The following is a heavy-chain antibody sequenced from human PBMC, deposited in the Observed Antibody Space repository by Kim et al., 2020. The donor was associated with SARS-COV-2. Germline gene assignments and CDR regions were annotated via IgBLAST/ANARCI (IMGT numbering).Heavy chain of an antibody. CDR3: ARGSHFDWLLYPDAFDI. Sequence: SETLSLTCTVSGGSISSGGYYWSWIRQHPGKGLEWIGYIYYSGSTYYNPSLKSRVTISVDTSKNQFSLKLSSVTAADTAVYYCARGSHFDWLLYPDAFDIWGQGTMVTVSS. CDR1: GGSISSGGYY. V-gene: IGHV4-31*03. CDR2: IYYSGST. J-gene: IGHJ3*02. D-gene: IGHD3-9*01.